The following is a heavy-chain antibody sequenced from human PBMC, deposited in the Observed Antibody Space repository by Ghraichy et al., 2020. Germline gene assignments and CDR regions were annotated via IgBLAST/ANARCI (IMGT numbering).Heavy chain of an antibody. V-gene: IGHV3-23*01. J-gene: IGHJ4*02. CDR1: GFSFSSYA. CDR2: ISGTASKT. D-gene: IGHD3-3*01. CDR3: ANWIGG. Sequence: GGSLRLSCAASGFSFSSYAMNWVRQAPAKGLEWVSGISGTASKTYYADSVKGRFTISRDNSENTVYLQMNSLRAEDTAVYYCANWIGGWGQGTLVTVSS.